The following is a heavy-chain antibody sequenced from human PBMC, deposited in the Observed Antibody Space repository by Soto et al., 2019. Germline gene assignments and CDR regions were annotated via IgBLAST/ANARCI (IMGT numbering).Heavy chain of an antibody. CDR2: IYHSGST. J-gene: IGHJ4*02. CDR3: ARAIAAAGRADY. D-gene: IGHD6-13*01. V-gene: IGHV4-38-2*01. CDR1: GYSISSGYY. Sequence: SETLSLTCAVSGYSISSGYYWGWIRQPPGKGLEWIGSIYHSGSTYYNPSLKSRVTISVDTSKNQFSLKLSSVTAADTAVYYCARAIAAAGRADYWGQGTLVTVSS.